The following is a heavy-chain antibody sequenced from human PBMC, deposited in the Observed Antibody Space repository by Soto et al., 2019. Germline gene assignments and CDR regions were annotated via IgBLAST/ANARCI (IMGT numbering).Heavy chain of an antibody. V-gene: IGHV1-46*01. CDR3: ARLLGYCRRTSCPTWFDS. J-gene: IGHJ5*01. D-gene: IGHD2-2*01. Sequence: ASVKASCKASGYTFTSYYLPWVRQAPGQGLEWMGRISAYSGSTNYAQKFQGRVTMTRDTSTSTVYMELRSLRPDDTAVYYCARLLGYCRRTSCPTWFDSWGQGTLVTVS. CDR1: GYTFTSYY. CDR2: ISAYSGST.